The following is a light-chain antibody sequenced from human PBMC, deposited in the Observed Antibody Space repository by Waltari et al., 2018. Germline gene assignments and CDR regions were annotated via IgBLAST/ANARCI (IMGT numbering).Light chain of an antibody. V-gene: IGKV4-1*01. CDR3: QQYHSSPFT. CDR1: QTVLYSSNNKNY. Sequence: DIVMTQSPDSLAVSLGERATINCNSSQTVLYSSNNKNYLAWYQHKPGQPPKLLIYWASTRESGVPDRFSGSGSGTDFTLTISSLQAEDVAAYYCQQYHSSPFTFGQGTQLEIK. CDR2: WAS. J-gene: IGKJ5*01.